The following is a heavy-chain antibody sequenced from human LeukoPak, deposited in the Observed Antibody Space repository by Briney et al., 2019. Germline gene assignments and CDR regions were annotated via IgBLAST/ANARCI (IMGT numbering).Heavy chain of an antibody. V-gene: IGHV4-34*01. J-gene: IGHJ3*02. CDR2: INHSGST. D-gene: IGHD2-2*01. CDR3: ARGDVYCSSTSCPRYSSSPDAFDI. Sequence: PSETLSLTCAVYGGSFSGYYWSWLRQPPGKGLEWIGEINHSGSTNYNPSLKSRVTISVDTSKNQFSLKLSSVTAADTAVYYCARGDVYCSSTSCPRYSSSPDAFDIWGQGTMVTVSS. CDR1: GGSFSGYY.